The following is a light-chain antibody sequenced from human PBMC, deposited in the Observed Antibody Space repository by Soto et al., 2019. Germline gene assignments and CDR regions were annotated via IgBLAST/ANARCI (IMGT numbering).Light chain of an antibody. Sequence: QSALTQPRSVSGSPGQSVTVSCARTSSDVGGYNYVSWYQQYPGKVPKLMIYDVTKRPSGVPDRFSGSKSGDTAFLTISGLQAEDEADYYCCSYAGSYSLIFGGGTKLTVL. J-gene: IGLJ2*01. V-gene: IGLV2-11*01. CDR1: SSDVGGYNY. CDR2: DVT. CDR3: CSYAGSYSLI.